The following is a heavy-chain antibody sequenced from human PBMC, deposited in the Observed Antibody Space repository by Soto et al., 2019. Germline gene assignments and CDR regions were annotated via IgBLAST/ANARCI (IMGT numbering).Heavy chain of an antibody. CDR1: GGSFSGYY. CDR3: ARGYYDILNGYRSMPKFDH. V-gene: IGHV4-34*01. CDR2: INHSGST. Sequence: SETLSLTCAVYGGSFSGYYWSWLRPPPGKGLEWIGEINHSGSTNYNPSLKSRVTISVDTSKNQFSLKLSSVTAADTAVYYCARGYYDILNGYRSMPKFDHWGQGTLVTVSS. D-gene: IGHD3-9*01. J-gene: IGHJ5*02.